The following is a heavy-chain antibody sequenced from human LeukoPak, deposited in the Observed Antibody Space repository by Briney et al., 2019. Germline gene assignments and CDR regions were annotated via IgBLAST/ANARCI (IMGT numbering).Heavy chain of an antibody. J-gene: IGHJ3*02. CDR2: IYYSGST. V-gene: IGHV4-61*01. CDR3: ATSSGWYSHAFDI. D-gene: IGHD6-19*01. Sequence: SETLSLTCTVSGGSIGSGSYYWSWIRQPPGKGLEWIGYIYYSGSTNYNPSLKSRVTISVDTSKNQFSLKLSSVTAADTAVYYCATSSGWYSHAFDIWGQGTMVTVSS. CDR1: GGSIGSGSYY.